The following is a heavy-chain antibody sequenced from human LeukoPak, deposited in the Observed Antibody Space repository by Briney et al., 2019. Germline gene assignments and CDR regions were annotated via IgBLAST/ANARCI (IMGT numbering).Heavy chain of an antibody. D-gene: IGHD1-1*01. CDR1: GXSISXXXYY. V-gene: IGHV4-39*01. J-gene: IGHJ5*02. CDR3: GGNRNDVYSWFDP. Sequence: VSGXSISXXXYYWXXXXQPXXXXXXWIXSIYYSGSTYYNPSLKSRVTISVDTSKNQFSLKLSSVTAADTAVYYCGGNRNDVYSWFDPWGQGTLVTVSS. CDR2: IYYSGST.